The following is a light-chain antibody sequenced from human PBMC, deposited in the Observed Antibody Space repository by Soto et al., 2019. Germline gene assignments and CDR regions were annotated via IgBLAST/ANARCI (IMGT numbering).Light chain of an antibody. CDR1: SGHSSYA. Sequence: QPVLPQSPSASASLGASVKLTCTLSSGHSSYAIAWHQQQPEKGPRYLMKLNSDGSHSKGAGIPDRFSGSSSGAERYLPISSLQSEDEADYYCQTWGTGIQVFGTGTKVTVL. J-gene: IGLJ1*01. V-gene: IGLV4-69*01. CDR2: LNSDGSH. CDR3: QTWGTGIQV.